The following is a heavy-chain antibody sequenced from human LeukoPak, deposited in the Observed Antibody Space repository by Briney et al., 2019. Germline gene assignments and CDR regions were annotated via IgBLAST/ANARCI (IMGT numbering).Heavy chain of an antibody. J-gene: IGHJ4*02. D-gene: IGHD6-19*01. V-gene: IGHV4-61*02. CDR3: ARDPYSSGWTFDY. CDR1: GGSISSGSYY. CDR2: IYTSGST. Sequence: NPSETLSLTCTVSGGSISSGSYYWSWIRQPAGKGLEWIGRIYTSGSTNYNPSLKSRVTISVDTSKNQFSLRLSSVTAADTAVYYCARDPYSSGWTFDYWGQGTLVTFSS.